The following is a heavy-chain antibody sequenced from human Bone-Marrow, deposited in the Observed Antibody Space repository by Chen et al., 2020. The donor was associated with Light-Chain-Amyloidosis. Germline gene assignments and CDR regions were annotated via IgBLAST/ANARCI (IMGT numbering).Heavy chain of an antibody. CDR3: AKDISYDDILPGYPADAFDI. D-gene: IGHD3-9*01. Sequence: SGGGLLQRGGSLRLSCAASGFAFSSYAMSWVRQAPGKGLELVSTISGSGGSRYYGDSVKGRLTISRDNSKNALFLQMNSLRAEDTAVYYCAKDISYDDILPGYPADAFDIWGQGTMVTVSS. CDR2: ISGSGGSR. CDR1: GFAFSSYA. V-gene: IGHV3-23*01. J-gene: IGHJ3*02.